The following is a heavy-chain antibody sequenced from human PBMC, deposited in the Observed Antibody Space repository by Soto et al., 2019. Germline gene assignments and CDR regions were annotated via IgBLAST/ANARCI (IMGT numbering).Heavy chain of an antibody. V-gene: IGHV1-58*01. J-gene: IGHJ6*02. CDR2: IVVGSGSR. D-gene: IGHD2-15*01. CDR3: ARDQGGSWTKYGMDV. Sequence: SVKVSCKASGFTFTSSAVQWVRQARGQRLAWIGWIVVGSGSRNYAQKFQGKVSMSSDTSTSTAYMEVRSLGSEDTGVYYWARDQGGSWTKYGMDVWGQGTTVTVSS. CDR1: GFTFTSSA.